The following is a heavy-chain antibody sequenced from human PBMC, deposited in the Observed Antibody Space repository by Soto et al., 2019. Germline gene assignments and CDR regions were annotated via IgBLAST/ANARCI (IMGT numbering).Heavy chain of an antibody. J-gene: IGHJ6*02. CDR1: GFTFSSYA. CDR2: ISYDGSNK. Sequence: GGSLRLSCAASGFTFSSYAMHWVRQAPGKGLEWVAVISYDGSNKYYADSVKGRFTISRDNSKNTLYLQMNSLRAEDTAVYYCARDISSYDFWSGYYTPGPYYYYGMDVWGQGTTVTVSS. V-gene: IGHV3-30-3*01. CDR3: ARDISSYDFWSGYYTPGPYYYYGMDV. D-gene: IGHD3-3*01.